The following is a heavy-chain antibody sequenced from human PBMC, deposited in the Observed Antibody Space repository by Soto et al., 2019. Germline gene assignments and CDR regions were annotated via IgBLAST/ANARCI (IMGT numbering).Heavy chain of an antibody. Sequence: SETLCLTCAVSGGSIGSRKWWSWIRQPPGKGLEWIGSIYYSGTTYYNPSLKSRVTISVDRSKNQFSLKLSSVTAADTAVYYCARHFSVDYFDYWGQGALVTVSS. CDR1: GGSIGSRKW. V-gene: IGHV4-39*01. CDR2: IYYSGTT. J-gene: IGHJ4*02. CDR3: ARHFSVDYFDY.